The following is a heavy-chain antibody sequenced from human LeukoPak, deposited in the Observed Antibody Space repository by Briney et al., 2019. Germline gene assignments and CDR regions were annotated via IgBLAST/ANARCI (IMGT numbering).Heavy chain of an antibody. CDR2: INPNSGGT. J-gene: IGHJ4*02. CDR1: GYTFTVYY. V-gene: IGHV1-2*06. CDR3: ARDDILTGYYPPFDY. Sequence: ASVNVSCTASGYTFTVYYMHWVRQAPGQGLEWMGRINPNSGGTNYAQKFQGRVTMTRDTSISTAYMELSRLRSDDTAVYYCARDDILTGYYPPFDYWGQGTLVTVSS. D-gene: IGHD3-9*01.